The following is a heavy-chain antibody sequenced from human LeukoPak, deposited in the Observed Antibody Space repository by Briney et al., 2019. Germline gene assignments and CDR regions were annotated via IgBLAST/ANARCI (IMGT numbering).Heavy chain of an antibody. CDR1: GFTLRSYW. J-gene: IGHJ4*02. Sequence: GGSLGLSRAASGFTLRSYWMTWVRQAPGKGLEWVASINQDGSEKNYVDSVKGRFTISRDNAENSLYLQMNSLRDEDTAVYYCARTRLSCDCWGQGTLVTVSS. CDR3: ARTRLSCDC. V-gene: IGHV3-7*01. CDR2: INQDGSEK.